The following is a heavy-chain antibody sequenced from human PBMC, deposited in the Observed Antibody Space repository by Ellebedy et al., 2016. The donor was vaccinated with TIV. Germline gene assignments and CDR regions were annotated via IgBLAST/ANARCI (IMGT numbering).Heavy chain of an antibody. CDR3: AKDRPRGPFNYYGMDV. CDR2: ISGSGGST. Sequence: LSLTCGASGFTFSFYAITWVRQAPRKGLEWVSAISGSGGSTHYADSVKGRFTISRDNSKNTVYLQMNSLRAEDTAVYYCAKDRPRGPFNYYGMDVWGQGTTVTVSS. V-gene: IGHV3-23*01. CDR1: GFTFSFYA. D-gene: IGHD6-6*01. J-gene: IGHJ6*02.